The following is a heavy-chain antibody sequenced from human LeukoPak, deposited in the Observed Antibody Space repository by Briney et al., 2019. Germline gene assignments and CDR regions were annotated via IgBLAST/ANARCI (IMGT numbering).Heavy chain of an antibody. CDR1: GFTFSSYA. D-gene: IGHD3-22*01. Sequence: PGGSLRLSCAASGFTFSSYAMSWVRQAPGKGLEWVSAISGSGGSTYYADSVKGRFTISRDNSKNTLYLQMNSLRAEDTAVYYCAKDKTYYYDSSGQDYWGRGTMVTVSS. CDR3: AKDKTYYYDSSGQDY. V-gene: IGHV3-23*01. J-gene: IGHJ3*01. CDR2: ISGSGGST.